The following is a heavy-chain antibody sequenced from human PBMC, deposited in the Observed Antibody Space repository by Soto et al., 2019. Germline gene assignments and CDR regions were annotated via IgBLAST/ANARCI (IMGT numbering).Heavy chain of an antibody. V-gene: IGHV3-21*04. Sequence: GGSLRLSCAASGFTFSSYSMNWVRQAPGKGLEWVSSISSSSSYIYYADSVKGRFTISRDNAKNSLYLQMNSLRAEDTAVYYCARDQGDYYVPPYYFDYWGQGTLVTVSS. CDR2: ISSSSSYI. CDR1: GFTFSSYS. J-gene: IGHJ4*02. D-gene: IGHD3-10*02. CDR3: ARDQGDYYVPPYYFDY.